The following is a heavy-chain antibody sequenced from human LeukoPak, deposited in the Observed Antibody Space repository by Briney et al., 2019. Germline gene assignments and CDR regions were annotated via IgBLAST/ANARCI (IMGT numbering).Heavy chain of an antibody. J-gene: IGHJ4*02. CDR2: IYYSGST. Sequence: PSETLSLTCTVSGGSISSYYWSWIRQPPGKGLEWIGYIYYSGSTNYSPSLKSRVTISVDTSKNQFSLKLSSVTAADTAVYYCARGFYDSSLFDYWGQGTLVTVSS. V-gene: IGHV4-59*01. D-gene: IGHD3-22*01. CDR1: GGSISSYY. CDR3: ARGFYDSSLFDY.